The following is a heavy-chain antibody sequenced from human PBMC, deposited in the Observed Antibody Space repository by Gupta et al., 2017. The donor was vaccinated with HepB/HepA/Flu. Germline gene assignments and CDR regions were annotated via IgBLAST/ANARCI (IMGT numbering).Heavy chain of an antibody. CDR2: ISGSTTTT. V-gene: IGHV3-23*01. D-gene: IGHD6-19*01. J-gene: IGHJ3*02. Sequence: EVQLLESGGGLAQPGGSLRLSCVASGLTFTNYAMGWFRQAPGKGLEWVSSISGSTTTTYYADSMKGRFTISRDNFKNTLYLQMNSLRAEDTALYYCAKGGWRNPFDIWGQGTMVTVSS. CDR1: GLTFTNYA. CDR3: AKGGWRNPFDI.